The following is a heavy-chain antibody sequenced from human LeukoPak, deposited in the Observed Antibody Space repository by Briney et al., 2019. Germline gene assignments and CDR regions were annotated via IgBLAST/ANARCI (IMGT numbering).Heavy chain of an antibody. CDR3: ARGGRGTYYQSFDY. CDR2: ISGSGTDI. V-gene: IGHV3-11*04. D-gene: IGHD1-26*01. CDR1: GFTFSDYY. J-gene: IGHJ4*02. Sequence: GGSLRLSCEASGFTFSDYYMTWVRQAPGKGLEWVSYISGSGTDILYADSVKGRFTMSRDNAKNSLYLQMNSLRTEDTAVYYCARGGRGTYYQSFDYWGQGTLVTVSS.